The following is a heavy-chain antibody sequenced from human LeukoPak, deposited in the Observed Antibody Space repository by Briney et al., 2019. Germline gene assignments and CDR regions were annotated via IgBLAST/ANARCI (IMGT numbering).Heavy chain of an antibody. CDR1: GGSISSSSYY. D-gene: IGHD3-10*01. Sequence: PSETLSLTCTVSGGSISSSSYYWCWIRQPPGKGLEWIGSIYYSGSAYYNPSLKSRVTISVDTSKNQFSLKLSSVTAADTAVYYCARLAYYYGSGSYWPLPTNFDYWGQGTLVTVSS. CDR2: IYYSGSA. J-gene: IGHJ4*02. V-gene: IGHV4-39*01. CDR3: ARLAYYYGSGSYWPLPTNFDY.